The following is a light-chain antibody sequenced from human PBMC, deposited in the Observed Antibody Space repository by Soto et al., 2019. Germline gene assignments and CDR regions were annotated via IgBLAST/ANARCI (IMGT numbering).Light chain of an antibody. CDR3: QQYATSPPA. CDR2: GAS. CDR1: HTVNSNY. V-gene: IGKV3-20*01. Sequence: PGERATLSCRASHTVNSNYLGWYQQKPGQAPRLLMDGASSRATGIPDRFSGSGSGTDFTLTISRVEPEDFAVYYCQQYATSPPAFGGGTKVDIK. J-gene: IGKJ4*01.